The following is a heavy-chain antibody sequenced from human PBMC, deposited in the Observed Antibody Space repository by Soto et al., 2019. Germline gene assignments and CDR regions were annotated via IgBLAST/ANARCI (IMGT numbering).Heavy chain of an antibody. D-gene: IGHD2-8*01. J-gene: IGHJ4*02. CDR2: IIPMSSTA. CDR3: ARGPYCTNGVCPTRYYFDY. CDR1: GGTLRNYH. V-gene: IGHV1-69*06. Sequence: SVKVSCKASGGTLRNYHISWLRQAPGQGPEWMGRIIPMSSTANYAQKFQGRVTITADKSTSTAYMELSSLRSEDTAVYYCARGPYCTNGVCPTRYYFDYWGQGTLVTVSS.